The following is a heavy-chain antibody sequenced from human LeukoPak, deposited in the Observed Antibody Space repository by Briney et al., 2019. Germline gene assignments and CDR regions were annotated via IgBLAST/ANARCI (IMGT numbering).Heavy chain of an antibody. CDR2: IIPIFGTA. CDR1: GGTFSSYA. D-gene: IGHD3-10*01. V-gene: IGHV1-69*05. CDR3: ASGRPGGELSKIFSWFDP. J-gene: IGHJ5*02. Sequence: GASVKVSCKASGGTFSSYAISWVRQAPGQGLEWMGGIIPIFGTANYAQKFQGRVTMTRDTSTSTVYMELSSLRSEDTAVYYCASGRPGGELSKIFSWFDPWGQGTLVTVSS.